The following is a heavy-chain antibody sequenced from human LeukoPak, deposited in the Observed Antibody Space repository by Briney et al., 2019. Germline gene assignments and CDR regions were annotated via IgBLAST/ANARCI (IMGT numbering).Heavy chain of an antibody. CDR2: IWYDGSNK. J-gene: IGHJ4*02. D-gene: IGHD5-24*01. Sequence: PGRSLRLSCAASGFTFSSTGMHWVRQAPGKGLEWVAVIWYDGSNKYYADSVKGRFTISRDNSKNTLYLQMNSLRAEDTAVYYCATEGGSLEKINYWGQGTLVTASS. CDR1: GFTFSSTG. CDR3: ATEGGSLEKINY. V-gene: IGHV3-33*01.